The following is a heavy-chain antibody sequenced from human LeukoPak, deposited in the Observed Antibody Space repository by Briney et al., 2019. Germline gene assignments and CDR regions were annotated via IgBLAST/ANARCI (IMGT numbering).Heavy chain of an antibody. D-gene: IGHD5-24*01. CDR1: GFTFSDYY. CDR2: ISSSGSTI. V-gene: IGHV3-11*04. Sequence: GGSLRLSCAASGFTFSDYYMSWIRQAPGKGLEWVSYISSSGSTIYYADSVKGRFTISRDNAKNSLYLQMNSLRAEDTAVYYCARDGYKSTNDAFDIWGQGTMVTVSS. CDR3: ARDGYKSTNDAFDI. J-gene: IGHJ3*02.